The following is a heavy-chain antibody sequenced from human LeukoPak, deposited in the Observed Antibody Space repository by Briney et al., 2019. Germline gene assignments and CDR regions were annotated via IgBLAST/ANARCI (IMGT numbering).Heavy chain of an antibody. J-gene: IGHJ4*02. D-gene: IGHD1-26*01. CDR1: GGTFSSYL. V-gene: IGHV1-69*13. CDR2: IIPIIGTA. CDR3: ARDVVGAHGTKALDD. Sequence: ASVKVSCKASGGTFSSYLISWVRQAPGQGLEWMGGIIPIIGTADYIQKFQDRVTITADESTTTSYMELRSLRSDDTAVYHCARDVVGAHGTKALDDWGQGTLVTVSA.